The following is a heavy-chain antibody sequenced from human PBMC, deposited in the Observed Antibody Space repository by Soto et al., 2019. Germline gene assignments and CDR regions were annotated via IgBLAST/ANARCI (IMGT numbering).Heavy chain of an antibody. Sequence: GGSLRLSCAASGLSFSAFGMHWVRQAPGKGLEWVAVIWNDGNRKYYADSVRGRFSISRDNSKNMLYLEMSSLGAEDTAVYYCTRALYSGGWYGGDYWGQGTLVTVSS. V-gene: IGHV3-33*01. CDR1: GLSFSAFG. CDR2: IWNDGNRK. CDR3: TRALYSGGWYGGDY. D-gene: IGHD6-19*01. J-gene: IGHJ4*02.